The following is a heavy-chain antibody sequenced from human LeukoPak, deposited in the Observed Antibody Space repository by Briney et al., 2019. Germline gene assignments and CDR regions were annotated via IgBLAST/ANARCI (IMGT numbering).Heavy chain of an antibody. D-gene: IGHD3-22*01. CDR3: ARVAKRSGMDYYDSSGLADY. J-gene: IGHJ4*02. Sequence: ASVKVSCKASGYTFTSYGISWVRQAPGQGLEWMGWISAYNGNTNYAQKLQGRVTMTTDTSTSTAYMELRSLRSDDTAVYYCARVAKRSGMDYYDSSGLADYWGQGTLVTVSS. V-gene: IGHV1-18*01. CDR2: ISAYNGNT. CDR1: GYTFTSYG.